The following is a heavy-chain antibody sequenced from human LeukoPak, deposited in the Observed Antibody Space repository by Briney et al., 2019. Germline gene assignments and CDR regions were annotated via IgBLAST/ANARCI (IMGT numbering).Heavy chain of an antibody. Sequence: PGGSLRLSCAAAGFTFSSYSMNWVRQAPGRGLEWVSSISGDSIHIYYADSVRGRFTISRDNAKNTLYLQMNSLRAEDTAVYYCAKSLSSGYYFRLDYWGQGTLVTVSS. V-gene: IGHV3-21*01. J-gene: IGHJ4*02. CDR1: GFTFSSYS. CDR2: ISGDSIHI. D-gene: IGHD3-22*01. CDR3: AKSLSSGYYFRLDY.